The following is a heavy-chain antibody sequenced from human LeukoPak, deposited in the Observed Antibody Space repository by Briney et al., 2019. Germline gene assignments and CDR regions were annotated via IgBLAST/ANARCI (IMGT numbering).Heavy chain of an antibody. J-gene: IGHJ3*02. Sequence: KTGGSLRLSCAASGFTFSSYSMNWVRQAPGKGLEWVSSISSSSSHIYYADSVKGRFTISRDNAKNSLYLQMNSLRAEDTAVYYCARERLVAFDIWGQGTMVTVSS. V-gene: IGHV3-21*01. CDR2: ISSSSSHI. CDR3: ARERLVAFDI. D-gene: IGHD1-26*01. CDR1: GFTFSSYS.